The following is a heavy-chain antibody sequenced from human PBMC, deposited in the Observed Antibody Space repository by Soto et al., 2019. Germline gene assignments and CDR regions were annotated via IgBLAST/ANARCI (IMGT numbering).Heavy chain of an antibody. CDR1: VYTFTIYD. Sequence: ASVKVSCTSSVYTFTIYDINCVRQATGQGFEYLGWMNPNSGNTGYVKKFQGRVTMTRDTSMSTAYMELSSLRSEDTAMYYCARRYSRVGFDYWGQGTLVTVSS. CDR3: ARRYSRVGFDY. J-gene: IGHJ4*02. D-gene: IGHD1-26*01. V-gene: IGHV1-8*01. CDR2: MNPNSGNT.